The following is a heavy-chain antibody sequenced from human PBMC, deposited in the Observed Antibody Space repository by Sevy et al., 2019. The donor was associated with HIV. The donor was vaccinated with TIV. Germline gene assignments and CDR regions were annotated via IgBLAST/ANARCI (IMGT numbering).Heavy chain of an antibody. CDR2: IYYSGST. CDR1: GGSISSSSYY. CDR3: ARTEGLLRVGYFDY. J-gene: IGHJ4*02. D-gene: IGHD5-12*01. Sequence: SETLSLTCTVSGGSISSSSYYWGWIRQPPGKGLEWIGSIYYSGSTYYNPSLKSRVTISVDTSKNQFSLKLSSVTAADTAVYYCARTEGLLRVGYFDYWGQGTLVTVSS. V-gene: IGHV4-39*01.